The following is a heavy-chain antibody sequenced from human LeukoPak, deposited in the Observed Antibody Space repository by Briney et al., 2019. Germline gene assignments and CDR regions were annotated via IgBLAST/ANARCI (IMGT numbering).Heavy chain of an antibody. Sequence: LETLSLTCTVSGGSISSSSYYWGWIRQPPGKGLEWIGSIYYGGSTYYNPSLKSRVTISVDTSKNQLSLKLSSVTAADTAVYYCARRTMAIYFDYWGQGTLVTVSS. V-gene: IGHV4-39*01. J-gene: IGHJ4*02. CDR2: IYYGGST. CDR3: ARRTMAIYFDY. CDR1: GGSISSSSYY. D-gene: IGHD5-24*01.